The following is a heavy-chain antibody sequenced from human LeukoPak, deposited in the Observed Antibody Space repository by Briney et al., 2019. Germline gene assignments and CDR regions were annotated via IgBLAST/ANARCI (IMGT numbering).Heavy chain of an antibody. Sequence: SETLSLTCDVYGGSLSGYSWSWIRQPPGKGLEWIGEINYSGGTNYNPSLKSRVTISVDTSKNRFSLKLRSVTAADTAVYYCARRGILRYFNDAFDIWGQGTMVTVSS. CDR2: INYSGGT. J-gene: IGHJ3*02. D-gene: IGHD3-9*01. CDR3: ARRGILRYFNDAFDI. CDR1: GGSLSGYS. V-gene: IGHV4-34*01.